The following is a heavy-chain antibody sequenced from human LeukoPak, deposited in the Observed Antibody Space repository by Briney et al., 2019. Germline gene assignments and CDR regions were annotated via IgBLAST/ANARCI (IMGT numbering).Heavy chain of an antibody. CDR1: AFTFSSYA. CDR3: VTDLITPQYSSGWYEVDY. D-gene: IGHD6-19*01. J-gene: IGHJ4*02. Sequence: GGTLRLSCSASAFTFSSYAMHWVRQAPGKGLEYVSAISSNGGSTYYADSVKGRFTISRDNSKNTLYLQMSSLRAEDTAVYSCVTDLITPQYSSGWYEVDYWGQGTLVTVSS. V-gene: IGHV3-64D*06. CDR2: ISSNGGST.